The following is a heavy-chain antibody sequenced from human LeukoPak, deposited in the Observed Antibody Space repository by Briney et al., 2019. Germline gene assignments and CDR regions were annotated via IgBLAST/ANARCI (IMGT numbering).Heavy chain of an antibody. J-gene: IGHJ4*02. Sequence: GASMKVSCKASGYTFTSYGISWVRQAPGQGLEWMGWISAYNGNTNYAQKLQGRVTMTTDTSTSTAYMELRSLRSDDTAVYYCARHAYYYDSSDTKGFDYWGQGTLVTVSS. CDR1: GYTFTSYG. CDR2: ISAYNGNT. CDR3: ARHAYYYDSSDTKGFDY. D-gene: IGHD3-22*01. V-gene: IGHV1-18*01.